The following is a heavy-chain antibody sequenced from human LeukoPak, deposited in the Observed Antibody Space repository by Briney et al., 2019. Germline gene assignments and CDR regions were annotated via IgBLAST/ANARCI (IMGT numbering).Heavy chain of an antibody. V-gene: IGHV3-33*08. D-gene: IGHD3-3*02. CDR3: SRGRGKGAFVDY. Sequence: PGRSLRLSCEASGFTFSTYGMHWVRQAPGKGLEWVAVIRFDGSNKYYADSVKGRFTISRDNSKNTLYLQVDSLRADDTAVYYCSRGRGKGAFVDYWGQGTLVTVSS. CDR1: GFTFSTYG. CDR2: IRFDGSNK. J-gene: IGHJ4*02.